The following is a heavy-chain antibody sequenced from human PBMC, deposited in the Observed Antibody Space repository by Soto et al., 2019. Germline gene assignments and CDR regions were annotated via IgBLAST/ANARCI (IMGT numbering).Heavy chain of an antibody. CDR3: AIPPGYSSGWDDYYYGMDV. D-gene: IGHD6-19*01. Sequence: GGSLRLSCAASGFTFSSYAMSWVRQAPGKGLEWVSAISGSGGSTYYADSVKGRFTISRDNSKNTLYLQMNSLRAEDTAVYYCAIPPGYSSGWDDYYYGMDVWGQGTTVTVSS. V-gene: IGHV3-23*01. J-gene: IGHJ6*02. CDR1: GFTFSSYA. CDR2: ISGSGGST.